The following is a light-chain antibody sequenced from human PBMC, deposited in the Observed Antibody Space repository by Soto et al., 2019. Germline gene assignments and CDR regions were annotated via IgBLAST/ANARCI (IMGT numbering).Light chain of an antibody. Sequence: DIQMTQSPSTLSASVGDAVTITCRASQSISSWLAWYQQKPGKAPKLLIYKASSLESGVPSRFSGSGSGTEFPLTISSLQPDDFATYYCQHYNSYSEAFGQGTKV. V-gene: IGKV1-5*03. J-gene: IGKJ1*01. CDR1: QSISSW. CDR3: QHYNSYSEA. CDR2: KAS.